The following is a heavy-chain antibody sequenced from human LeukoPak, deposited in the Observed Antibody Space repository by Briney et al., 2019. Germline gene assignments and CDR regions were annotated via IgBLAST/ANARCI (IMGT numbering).Heavy chain of an antibody. CDR3: ARARYSYGYEVIDY. CDR1: GGSISSYY. J-gene: IGHJ4*02. V-gene: IGHV4-59*01. CDR2: IYYSGST. D-gene: IGHD5-18*01. Sequence: PSETLSFTCTVSGGSISSYYWSWIRQPPGKGLEWIGYIYYSGSTNYNPSLKSRVTISVDTSKNQFSLKLSSVTAADTAVYYCARARYSYGYEVIDYWGQGTLVTVSS.